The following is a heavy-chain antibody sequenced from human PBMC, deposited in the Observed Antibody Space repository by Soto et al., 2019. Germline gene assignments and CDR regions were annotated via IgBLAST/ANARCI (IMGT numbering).Heavy chain of an antibody. CDR3: AHRGYGDYPRDNWFDP. J-gene: IGHJ5*02. CDR2: IYWNDDK. V-gene: IGHV2-5*01. D-gene: IGHD4-17*01. CDR1: GFSLSTGGLG. Sequence: QITLKESGPTLVKPTQTLTLTCTFSGFSLSTGGLGVGWLRQPPGRALEWLALIYWNDDKRYNPSLKSRLTVTKDTSKNQVVLTMTNMDPVDTATYYCAHRGYGDYPRDNWFDPWSQGTLVTVSS.